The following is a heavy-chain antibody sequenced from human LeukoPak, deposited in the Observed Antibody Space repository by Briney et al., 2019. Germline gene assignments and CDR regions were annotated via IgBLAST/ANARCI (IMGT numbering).Heavy chain of an antibody. CDR1: GYTLTSYW. V-gene: IGHV5-51*01. CDR3: ARLYDSSGYPFDY. Sequence: GESLKISCKGSGYTLTSYWIGWVRQMPGKGLEWMGIIYPGDSDTRYSPSFQGQVTISADKSISTAYLQWSSLKASDTAMYYCARLYDSSGYPFDYWGQGTLVTVSS. D-gene: IGHD3-22*01. CDR2: IYPGDSDT. J-gene: IGHJ4*02.